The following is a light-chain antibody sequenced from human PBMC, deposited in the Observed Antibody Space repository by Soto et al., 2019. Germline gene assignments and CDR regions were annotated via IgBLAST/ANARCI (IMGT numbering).Light chain of an antibody. CDR3: QKYNGAPFT. J-gene: IGKJ3*01. CDR2: AAS. Sequence: DIQMTQSPSSLSASVEDRVTITCRASQGIANYLAWYQQKPGKVPKLLIYAASTLEPGVPTRFSGSGFGTDFTLSISSLQPEDFATYYCQKYNGAPFTFGPGTKVDIK. V-gene: IGKV1-27*01. CDR1: QGIANY.